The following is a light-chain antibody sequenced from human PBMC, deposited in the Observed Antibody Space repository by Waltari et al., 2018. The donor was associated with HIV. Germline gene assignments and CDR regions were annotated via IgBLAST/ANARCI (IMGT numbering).Light chain of an antibody. J-gene: IGLJ3*02. CDR2: EVI. CDR1: SSDGGGYNY. V-gene: IGLV2-8*01. CDR3: SSYAGSNWV. Sequence: QSALTQPPSASGSPGQSVTISCTGTSSDGGGYNYVPWYQQHPGKAPQYIIYEVIKRPSGVPDRFSGSKSGNTASLTVSGLQAEDEADYYCSSYAGSNWVFGGGTKLTVL.